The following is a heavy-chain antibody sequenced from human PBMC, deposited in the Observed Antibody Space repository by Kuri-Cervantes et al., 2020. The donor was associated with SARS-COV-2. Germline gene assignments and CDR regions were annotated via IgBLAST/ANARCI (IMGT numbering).Heavy chain of an antibody. Sequence: SETLSLTCAVYGGSFSGYYWSWIRQPPGKGLEWIGEINHSGSTNYNPSLKSRVTISVDTSKNQFSLKLSSVTAADTAVYYCARHDGVVVPAAILIFGAFDIWGQGTMVTVSS. CDR1: GGSFSGYY. V-gene: IGHV4-34*01. D-gene: IGHD2-2*02. CDR2: INHSGST. CDR3: ARHDGVVVPAAILIFGAFDI. J-gene: IGHJ3*02.